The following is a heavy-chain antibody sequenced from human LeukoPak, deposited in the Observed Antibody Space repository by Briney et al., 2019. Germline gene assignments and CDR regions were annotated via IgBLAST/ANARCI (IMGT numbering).Heavy chain of an antibody. CDR1: GFTFSNAW. V-gene: IGHV3-7*03. D-gene: IGHD4-17*01. Sequence: GGSLRLSCAASGFTFSNAWMSWVRQAPGKGLEWVANIKKDGSEKYYVDSVKGRFTISRDNSKNTLYLQMNSLRAEDTAVYYCARGSWSPSSYGDSYFDYWGQGTLVTVSS. CDR3: ARGSWSPSSYGDSYFDY. J-gene: IGHJ4*02. CDR2: IKKDGSEK.